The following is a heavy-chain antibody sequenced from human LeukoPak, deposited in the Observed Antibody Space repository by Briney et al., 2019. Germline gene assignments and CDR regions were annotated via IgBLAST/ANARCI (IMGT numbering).Heavy chain of an antibody. D-gene: IGHD4-23*01. CDR1: GFTFSNHG. Sequence: GGSLRLSCAASGFTFSNHGMHWVRQAPGKGPEWVALIWYDGSNKYYGDSVKGRFTISRDNSKNTVYLQMNSLRAEDTGVYYCARELRFGGTFSDAFDIWGQGTMVTVSS. V-gene: IGHV3-33*01. J-gene: IGHJ3*02. CDR2: IWYDGSNK. CDR3: ARELRFGGTFSDAFDI.